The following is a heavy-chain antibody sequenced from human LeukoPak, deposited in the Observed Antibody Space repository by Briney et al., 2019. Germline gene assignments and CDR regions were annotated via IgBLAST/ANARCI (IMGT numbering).Heavy chain of an antibody. CDR2: IYYSGST. Sequence: PSETLSLTCTVSGVSISSYYWSWIRQPPGKGLEWIGYIYYSGSTYYNPSLKSRVTISVDTSKNQFSLKLSSVTAADTAVYYCARDAQQQLAIDYWGQGTLVTVSS. D-gene: IGHD6-13*01. J-gene: IGHJ4*02. CDR3: ARDAQQQLAIDY. V-gene: IGHV4-59*06. CDR1: GVSISSYY.